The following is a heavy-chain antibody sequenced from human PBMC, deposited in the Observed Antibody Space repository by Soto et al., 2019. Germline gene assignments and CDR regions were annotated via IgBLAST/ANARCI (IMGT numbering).Heavy chain of an antibody. CDR1: GFTFDDYG. CDR3: ATGLREGWSFDL. V-gene: IGHV3-20*04. CDR2: INWNGGST. Sequence: EVQLVESGGGVVRPGGSLRLSCAASGFTFDDYGMTWVRQVPGKGLEWVSRINWNGGSTGYADSVKGRFTISRDNAKNSLYLQMNSLRADDTALYYCATGLREGWSFDLWGRGTLVTVSS. J-gene: IGHJ2*01. D-gene: IGHD5-12*01.